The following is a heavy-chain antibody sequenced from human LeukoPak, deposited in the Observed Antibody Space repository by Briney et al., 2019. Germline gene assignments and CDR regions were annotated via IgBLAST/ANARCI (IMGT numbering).Heavy chain of an antibody. CDR1: GFTFSSYG. J-gene: IGHJ4*02. D-gene: IGHD5-24*01. V-gene: IGHV3-33*08. Sequence: PGGSLRLSCAASGFTFSSYGIHWVRQAPGKGLEWVVVISSDGGTTYYADSVKGRFTISRDNSKNTLYLQMNSLRAEDAAVYYCAREGPMATTDYWGQGTLVTVSS. CDR2: ISSDGGTT. CDR3: AREGPMATTDY.